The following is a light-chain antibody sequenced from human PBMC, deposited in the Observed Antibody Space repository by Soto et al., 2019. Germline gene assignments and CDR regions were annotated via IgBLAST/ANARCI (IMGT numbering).Light chain of an antibody. CDR3: QQRRNWLT. J-gene: IGKJ4*01. CDR1: QSVSSY. Sequence: ELVLTQSPSTLSLSPGERATLSCRASQSVSSYLAWYQQKPGQAPRLVIYHTSNRATGIPARFSGSGSGTDFTLTFSSLEPEDFAMYYCQQRRNWLTFDGGTKVEIK. CDR2: HTS. V-gene: IGKV3-11*01.